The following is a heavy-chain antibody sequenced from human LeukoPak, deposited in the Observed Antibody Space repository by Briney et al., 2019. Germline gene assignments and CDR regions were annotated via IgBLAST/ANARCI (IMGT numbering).Heavy chain of an antibody. CDR1: GFTFSNAW. CDR3: TSLGYCSSTSCRRGNWFDP. Sequence: PGGSLRLSCAASGFTFSNAWMSWVRQAPGKGLEWAGRIKSKTDGGTTDYAAPVKGRFTISRDDSKNTLYLQMNSLKTEDTAVYYCTSLGYCSSTSCRRGNWFDPWGQGTLVTVSS. CDR2: IKSKTDGGTT. J-gene: IGHJ5*02. V-gene: IGHV3-15*01. D-gene: IGHD2-2*01.